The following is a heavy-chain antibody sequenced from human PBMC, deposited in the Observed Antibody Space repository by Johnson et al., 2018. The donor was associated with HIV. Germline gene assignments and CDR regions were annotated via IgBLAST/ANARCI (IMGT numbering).Heavy chain of an antibody. CDR3: ASSQGSGEGAFDI. CDR1: GFDFNTHN. CDR2: ISYHGSEK. J-gene: IGHJ3*02. Sequence: QVQLVESGGDVVQPGRSLRLSCAAFGFDFNTHNIHWVHQAPGKGLEWVTLISYHGSEKYYVDSGKGRFTISRDNAKNSLYLQMNSLRVEDTAVYYCASSQGSGEGAFDIWGQGTMVTVSS. D-gene: IGHD2-21*01. V-gene: IGHV3-30*03.